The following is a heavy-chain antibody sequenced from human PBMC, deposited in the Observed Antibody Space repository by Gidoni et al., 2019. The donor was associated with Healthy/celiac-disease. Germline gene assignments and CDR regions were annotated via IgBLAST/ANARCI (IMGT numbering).Heavy chain of an antibody. CDR1: GGTFSSYA. Sequence: QVQLVQSGAEVTKPGSSVKVSCKASGGTFSSYAISWVRQAPGKGREWMGGIIPIFGTANYAQKFQGRVTITADESTSTAYMELSSLRSEDTAVYYCARTILDIVVVVAASYNWFDPWGQGTLVTVSS. CDR2: IIPIFGTA. CDR3: ARTILDIVVVVAASYNWFDP. J-gene: IGHJ5*02. D-gene: IGHD2-15*01. V-gene: IGHV1-69*01.